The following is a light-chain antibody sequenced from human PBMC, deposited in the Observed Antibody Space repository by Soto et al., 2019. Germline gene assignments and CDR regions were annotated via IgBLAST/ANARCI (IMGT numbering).Light chain of an antibody. V-gene: IGKV1-9*01. CDR3: QQVDSYPIT. J-gene: IGKJ5*01. CDR1: QGISNY. Sequence: DIQLTQSPSFLSAPVGDRVTITCRASQGISNYLVWYQQKPGKAPKLLMYDASTLQSGVTSRFSGSGFGTEFTLTISSLQPEDFATYYCQQVDSYPITFGQGTRLEI. CDR2: DAS.